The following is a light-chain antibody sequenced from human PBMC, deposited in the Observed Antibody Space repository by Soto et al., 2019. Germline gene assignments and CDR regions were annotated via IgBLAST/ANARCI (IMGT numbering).Light chain of an antibody. CDR1: GSNIGSDT. CDR3: AAWDDSLNGVV. Sequence: VVTQPPSASGTPGQRVTISCSGSGSNIGSDTVNWYQQLPGTAPKLLIYSINQRPSGVPDRFSGSKSGTSASLAISGLQSDDEADYYCAAWDDSLNGVVFGGGTKLTVL. CDR2: SIN. V-gene: IGLV1-44*01. J-gene: IGLJ2*01.